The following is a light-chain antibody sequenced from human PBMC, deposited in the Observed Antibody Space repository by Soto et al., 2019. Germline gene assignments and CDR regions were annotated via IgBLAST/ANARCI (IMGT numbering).Light chain of an antibody. CDR1: SSDVGGYNY. J-gene: IGLJ2*01. CDR2: DVS. Sequence: QSALTQPASVSGSPGQSITISCTGTSSDVGGYNYVSWYQQHPGKAPKLMIYDVSNRPSGVSDRFSGSKSGNTASLTISGLQDEDEADYYCSSYRGSSTHVVFGGGTKLTVL. CDR3: SSYRGSSTHVV. V-gene: IGLV2-14*01.